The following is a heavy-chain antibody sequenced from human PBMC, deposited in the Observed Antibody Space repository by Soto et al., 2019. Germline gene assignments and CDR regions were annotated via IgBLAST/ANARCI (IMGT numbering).Heavy chain of an antibody. Sequence: GGSLRLSCAASGFTFDDYAMHWVRQAPGKGLEWVSGISWNSGSIGYADSVKGRFTISRDNAKKSLYLQMNSLRAEDTALYYCAKALYSSGWNRNWFDSWGQGTLVTVSS. CDR1: GFTFDDYA. CDR2: ISWNSGSI. V-gene: IGHV3-9*01. D-gene: IGHD6-19*01. CDR3: AKALYSSGWNRNWFDS. J-gene: IGHJ5*01.